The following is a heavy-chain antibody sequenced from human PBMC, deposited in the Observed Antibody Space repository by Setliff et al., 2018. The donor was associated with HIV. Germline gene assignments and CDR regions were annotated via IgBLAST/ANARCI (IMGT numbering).Heavy chain of an antibody. J-gene: IGHJ3*02. CDR2: IISGDSTI. CDR1: GFIFSSYE. CDR3: ARDASPTGDAFDI. V-gene: IGHV3-48*03. D-gene: IGHD1-1*01. Sequence: PGGSLRLSCVASGFIFSSYEMNWVRQAPGRGLEWVSSIISGDSTIYYADSVKGRFTISRDNAKNSLYLQMNSLRAEDTAVYYCARDASPTGDAFDIWGQGAMVTVSS.